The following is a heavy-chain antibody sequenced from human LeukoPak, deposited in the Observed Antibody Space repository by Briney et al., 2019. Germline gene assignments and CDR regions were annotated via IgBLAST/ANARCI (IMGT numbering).Heavy chain of an antibody. CDR2: IVVGSGNT. J-gene: IGHJ4*02. D-gene: IGHD2-2*02. Sequence: SVKVSCKASGFTFTSSAMQWVRQARGQRLEWIGWIVVGSGNTNYAQKFQARVTITRDMSTSTAYMELSSLRSEDTAVYYCAASLGAAVAISGLDYWGQGTLVTVSS. V-gene: IGHV1-58*02. CDR1: GFTFTSSA. CDR3: AASLGAAVAISGLDY.